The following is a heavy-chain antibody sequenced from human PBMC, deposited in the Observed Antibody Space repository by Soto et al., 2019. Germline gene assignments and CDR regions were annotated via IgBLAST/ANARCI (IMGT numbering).Heavy chain of an antibody. CDR3: ARDPWAADY. J-gene: IGHJ4*02. Sequence: GESGGGWVKLGGSLRLSCAASGFTVRTRYMSGVRRAPGKGLEWVSVIYSGGSTFYADSVRGRFTISRDNSKNTVNLQMNSLRAEDTAVYYCARDPWAADYWGQGTLVTVSS. CDR2: IYSGGST. CDR1: GFTVRTRY. V-gene: IGHV3-66*01. D-gene: IGHD3-16*01.